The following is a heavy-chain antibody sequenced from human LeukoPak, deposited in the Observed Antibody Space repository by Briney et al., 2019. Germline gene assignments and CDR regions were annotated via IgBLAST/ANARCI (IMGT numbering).Heavy chain of an antibody. CDR2: VYHSGST. D-gene: IGHD2-21*02. CDR3: AGAYCGGDCYSGRTFDI. Sequence: PSETLSLTCAVSGGSISSSNWWSWVRQPPGKGLEWIGEVYHSGSTNYSPSLKSRVTLSVDKSKNQFSLRLSSVTAADTAVYYCAGAYCGGDCYSGRTFDIWGQGTMVTVSS. J-gene: IGHJ3*02. CDR1: GGSISSSNW. V-gene: IGHV4-4*02.